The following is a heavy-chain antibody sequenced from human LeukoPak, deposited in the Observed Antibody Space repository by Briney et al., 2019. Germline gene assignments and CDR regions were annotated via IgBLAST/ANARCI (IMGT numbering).Heavy chain of an antibody. J-gene: IGHJ5*02. CDR3: ALTSSGSYRNWFDP. D-gene: IGHD1-26*01. Sequence: KPSETLSLTCTVSGYSISSGYYWGWIRQPPGKGLEWIGSIYHSGSTYYNPSLKSRVTISVDTSKNQFSLKPSSVTAADTAVYYCALTSSGSYRNWFDPWGQGTLVTVSS. CDR2: IYHSGST. V-gene: IGHV4-38-2*02. CDR1: GYSISSGYY.